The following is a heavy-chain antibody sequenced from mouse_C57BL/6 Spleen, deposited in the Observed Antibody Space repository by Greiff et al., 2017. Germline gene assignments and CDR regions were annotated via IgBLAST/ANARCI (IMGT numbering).Heavy chain of an antibody. CDR3: ARGARDGYYFYYFDY. D-gene: IGHD2-3*01. CDR2: ISYDGSN. Sequence: VQLQQSGPGLVKPSQSLSLTCSVTGYSITSGYYWNWIRQFPGNKLEWMGYISYDGSNNYNPSLKNRISITRDTSKNQFFLKLNSVTTEDTATYYCARGARDGYYFYYFDYWGQGTTLTVSS. CDR1: GYSITSGYY. J-gene: IGHJ2*01. V-gene: IGHV3-6*01.